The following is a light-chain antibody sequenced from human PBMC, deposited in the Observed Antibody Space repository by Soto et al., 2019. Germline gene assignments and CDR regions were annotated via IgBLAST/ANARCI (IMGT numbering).Light chain of an antibody. CDR1: SGHSSYI. CDR3: EPWDSNPHVV. Sequence: QPVLTQSSSASASLGSSVKLTCTLSSGHSSYIIAWHQQQPGKAPRYLMKLEGSGSYNKGSGVPYRFSGSSSGADRYLTISTLLSVDEADYYCEPWDSNPHVVFGGGTTVTVL. CDR2: LEGSGSY. J-gene: IGLJ2*01. V-gene: IGLV4-60*03.